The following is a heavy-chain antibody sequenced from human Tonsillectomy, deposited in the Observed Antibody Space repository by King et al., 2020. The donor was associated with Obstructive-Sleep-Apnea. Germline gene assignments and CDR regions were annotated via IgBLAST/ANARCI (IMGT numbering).Heavy chain of an antibody. Sequence: QLVQSGAEVKKPGASVKVSCKASGYTFTSYDINWVRQATGQGLEWMGWMNPNSGNTGYAQKFQGRVTMTRNTSISTAYMELSSLRSEDTAVYYCARRRVRNIVATIFPPRGIGMDVWGQGTTVTVSS. CDR2: MNPNSGNT. D-gene: IGHD5-12*01. V-gene: IGHV1-8*01. J-gene: IGHJ6*02. CDR1: GYTFTSYD. CDR3: ARRRVRNIVATIFPPRGIGMDV.